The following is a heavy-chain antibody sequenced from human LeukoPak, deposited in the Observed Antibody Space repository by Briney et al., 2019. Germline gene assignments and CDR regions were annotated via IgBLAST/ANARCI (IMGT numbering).Heavy chain of an antibody. D-gene: IGHD6-19*01. CDR1: GFAFSVYE. CDR2: ISSSGATR. J-gene: IGHJ4*02. V-gene: IGHV3-48*03. CDR3: ATLTVASTFDY. Sequence: QTGGSLRLSCAASGFAFSVYEMYWVRQAPGKGLEWISYISSSGATRYYADCVKGRFTISRDNAYNSLFLQMNSLRAEDTAFYYCATLTVASTFDYWGQGTLVTVSS.